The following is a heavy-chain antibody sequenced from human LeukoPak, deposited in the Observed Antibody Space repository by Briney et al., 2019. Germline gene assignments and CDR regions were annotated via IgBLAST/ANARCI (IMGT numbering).Heavy chain of an antibody. CDR2: INPKSGGT. CDR3: ARESRYNWNDD. D-gene: IGHD1-14*01. V-gene: IGHV1-2*02. Sequence: GASVKVSCKASGYTFTDYYMRWVRQAPGQGLEWMGWINPKSGGTNFAQKFQGRVTMTRDTSISTAYMELSRLTSDDTAVYFCARESRYNWNDDWGQGTLVTVSS. J-gene: IGHJ5*02. CDR1: GYTFTDYY.